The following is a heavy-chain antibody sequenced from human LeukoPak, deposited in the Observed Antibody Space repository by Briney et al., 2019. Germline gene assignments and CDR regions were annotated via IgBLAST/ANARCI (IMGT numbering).Heavy chain of an antibody. CDR2: ISSSSKTI. V-gene: IGHV3-48*01. D-gene: IGHD2-2*03. CDR1: GFTFSSYD. Sequence: PGGSLRLSCAVSGFTFSSYDMNWVRQAPGKGLEWVSYISSSSKTIYYADSVQGRFTISRDNAKNSLYLQMNSLRAEDTAVYYCARDVAGYCSTRSCPWEWGQGTLVTVSS. CDR3: ARDVAGYCSTRSCPWE. J-gene: IGHJ4*02.